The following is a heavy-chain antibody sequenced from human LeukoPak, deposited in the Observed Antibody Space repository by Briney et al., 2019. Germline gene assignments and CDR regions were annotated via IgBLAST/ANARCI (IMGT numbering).Heavy chain of an antibody. J-gene: IGHJ4*02. CDR2: VTGSGDNT. CDR3: AKDAQRGFDYSNSLEY. Sequence: GGSLRLSCAASGFTFSSYAMPWVRQAPGKGLEWVSVVTGSGDNTYYSDSVKGRFTISRDNSQNTVDLHMNILRAEDTAVYYCAKDAQRGFDYSNSLEYWGQGTLVTVSS. V-gene: IGHV3-23*01. CDR1: GFTFSSYA. D-gene: IGHD4-11*01.